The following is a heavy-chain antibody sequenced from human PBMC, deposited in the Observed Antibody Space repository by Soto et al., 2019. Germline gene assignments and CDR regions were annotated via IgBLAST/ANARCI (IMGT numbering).Heavy chain of an antibody. V-gene: IGHV3-64D*06. CDR3: VKSRGGANYDFFD. CDR2: MSSDGGRI. CDR1: GFTFSSFS. Sequence: PVGSLRLSCSASGFTFSSFSMHWVRQSPGKGLEYVSHMSSDGGRIYYADSVKGRFTISRDNSKNMLYLQMSSLRPDDSAVYYCVKSRGGANYDFFDRGQGTQVTVSS. D-gene: IGHD3-3*01. J-gene: IGHJ4*02.